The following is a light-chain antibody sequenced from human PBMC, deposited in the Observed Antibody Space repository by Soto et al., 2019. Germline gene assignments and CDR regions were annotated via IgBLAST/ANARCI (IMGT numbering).Light chain of an antibody. CDR3: IQTLQAPYS. CDR1: QSLRHHNGYYY. Sequence: DIVMTQSPLSLPVTPGEPASISCRSSQSLRHHNGYYYLDWYLQKPGQSPQVLIYLGSNRASGVPVRVSGSGSGTVFTLKISRVEAEDVGVYYCIQTLQAPYSFGQGTKLEIK. CDR2: LGS. V-gene: IGKV2-28*01. J-gene: IGKJ2*01.